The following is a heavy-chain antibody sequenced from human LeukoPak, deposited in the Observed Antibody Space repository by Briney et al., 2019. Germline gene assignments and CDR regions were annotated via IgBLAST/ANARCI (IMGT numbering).Heavy chain of an antibody. Sequence: SETLSLTCTVSGGSISSYYWSWIRQPPGKVLEWIGYIFYSGSTNYNPSLKSRVTISVETSKNQFSLKLSSVTAADTAVYYCARHGSVSSGALVWGQGTLVTVSS. CDR3: ARHGSVSSGALV. CDR2: IFYSGST. D-gene: IGHD3-22*01. CDR1: GGSISSYY. V-gene: IGHV4-59*08. J-gene: IGHJ4*02.